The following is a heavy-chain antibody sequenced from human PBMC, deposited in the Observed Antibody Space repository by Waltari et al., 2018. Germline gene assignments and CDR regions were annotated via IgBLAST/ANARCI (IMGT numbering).Heavy chain of an antibody. V-gene: IGHV3-72*01. CDR2: RGDKAHNYTT. CDR1: GFSLSDYY. J-gene: IGHJ4*02. CDR3: ARRYGSGHHFDY. Sequence: EVQLVESGGGLVQPGGSLRLSCVASGFSLSDYYMDWVRQAPGKGLEWVGRRGDKAHNYTTEYAASVKGRFTISRDDSERSLVLELNGLKTEDSAVYYCARRYGSGHHFDYWGQGALVTVSS. D-gene: IGHD6-25*01.